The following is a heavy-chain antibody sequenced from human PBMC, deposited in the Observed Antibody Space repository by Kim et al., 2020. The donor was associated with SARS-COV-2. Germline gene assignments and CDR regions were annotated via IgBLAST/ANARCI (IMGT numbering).Heavy chain of an antibody. CDR3: AKFSSSSWYDYYCYYGMDV. V-gene: IGHV3-9*01. CDR1: GFTFDDYA. Sequence: GGSLRLSCAASGFTFDDYAMHWVRQAPGKGLEWVSGISWNSGSIGYADSVKGRFTISRDNAKNSLYLQMNSLRAEDTALYYCAKFSSSSWYDYYCYYGMDVWGQGATVTVSS. CDR2: ISWNSGSI. D-gene: IGHD6-13*01. J-gene: IGHJ6*02.